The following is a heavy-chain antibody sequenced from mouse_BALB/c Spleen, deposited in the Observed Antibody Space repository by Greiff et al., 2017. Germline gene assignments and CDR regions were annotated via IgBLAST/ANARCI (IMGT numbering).Heavy chain of an antibody. CDR3: ARGHYYGSSYDY. J-gene: IGHJ2*01. D-gene: IGHD1-1*01. Sequence: EVMLVESGGGLVQPGGSLKLSCAASGFTFSSYAMSWVRQSPEKRLEWVAEISSGGSYTYYPDTVTGRFTISRDNAKNTLYLEMSSLRSEDTAMYYCARGHYYGSSYDYWGQGTTLTVSS. V-gene: IGHV5-9-4*01. CDR1: GFTFSSYA. CDR2: ISSGGSYT.